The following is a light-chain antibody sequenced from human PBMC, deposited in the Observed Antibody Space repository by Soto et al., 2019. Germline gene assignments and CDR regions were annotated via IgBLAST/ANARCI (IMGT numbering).Light chain of an antibody. CDR1: QSVSSSY. CDR2: GAS. CDR3: QQYGRPPLHT. Sequence: EIVLTQSPGTLSLSPGERATLSCMASQSVSSSYLAWYQQKPGQAPRLLLYGASSRATGIPDRFSGSRSGTDFTLTNSRLEPEDFAVYYCQQYGRPPLHTFGQGTKLEIK. J-gene: IGKJ2*01. V-gene: IGKV3-20*01.